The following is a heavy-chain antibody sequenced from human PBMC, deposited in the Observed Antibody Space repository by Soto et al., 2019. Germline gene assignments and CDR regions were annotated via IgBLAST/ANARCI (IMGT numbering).Heavy chain of an antibody. J-gene: IGHJ4*02. V-gene: IGHV4-39*01. CDR1: WVSISSSSYY. CDR2: IYFSGST. CDR3: ARHGSY. Sequence: PSETLSLSCTVWWVSISSSSYYWGWIRKTPWKGLECIGAIYFSGSTYYNPSLKSRVTISVDRSKNQFSLNLTSVTAADTALYYCARHGSYWGPGTLVTVSS.